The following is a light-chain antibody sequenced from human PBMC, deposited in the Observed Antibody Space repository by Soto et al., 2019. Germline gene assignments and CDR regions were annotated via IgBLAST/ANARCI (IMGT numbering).Light chain of an antibody. J-gene: IGKJ2*01. Sequence: DIQMTQFHPPLLHLVGDEVTIIAQPSRNLTNFLNWYQQKPGKAPKLLIYDASNLETGVPSRFSGSGSGTDFTFTISSLQPEDIATYYCQQYDNLPRYTFGQGTKLEIK. CDR2: DAS. V-gene: IGKV1-33*01. CDR3: QQYDNLPRYT. CDR1: RNLTNF.